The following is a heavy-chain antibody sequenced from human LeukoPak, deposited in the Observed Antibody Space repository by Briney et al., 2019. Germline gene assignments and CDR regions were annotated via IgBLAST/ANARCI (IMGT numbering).Heavy chain of an antibody. CDR2: IYYSGST. J-gene: IGHJ2*01. Sequence: PSETLSLTCTVSGGSISSYYWSWIRQPPGKGLEWIGYIYYSGSTNYNPSLKSRVTISVDTSKNQFSLKLCSVTAADTAVYYCARLTYYYDSSGSDLWGRGTLVTVSS. CDR1: GGSISSYY. D-gene: IGHD3-22*01. V-gene: IGHV4-59*08. CDR3: ARLTYYYDSSGSDL.